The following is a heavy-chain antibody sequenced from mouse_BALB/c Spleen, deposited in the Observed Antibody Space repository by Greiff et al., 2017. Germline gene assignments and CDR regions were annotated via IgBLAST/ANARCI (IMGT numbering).Heavy chain of an antibody. CDR3: ARVGRGAY. CDR1: GFTFSDYY. V-gene: IGHV5-4*02. J-gene: IGHJ3*01. D-gene: IGHD4-1*01. CDR2: ISDGGSYT. Sequence: EVQLVESGGGLVKPGGSLKLSCAASGFTFSDYYMYWVRQTPEKRLEWVATISDGGSYTYYPDSVKGRFTISRDNAKNNLYLQMSSLRSEDTAMYYCARVGRGAYWGQGTLVTVSA.